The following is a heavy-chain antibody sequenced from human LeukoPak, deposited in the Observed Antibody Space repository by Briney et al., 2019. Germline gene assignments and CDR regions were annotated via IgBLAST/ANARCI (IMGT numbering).Heavy chain of an antibody. V-gene: IGHV3-53*01. J-gene: IGHJ4*02. CDR3: ARRAGAYSHPYDY. CDR2: IYSGGST. CDR1: GFTFSSYE. D-gene: IGHD4/OR15-4a*01. Sequence: GGSLRLSCAASGFTFSSYEMNWVRQAPGKGLEWVSFIYSGGSTHYSDSVKGRFTISRDNSKNTLYLQMNSLRAEDTAVYYCARRAGAYSHPYDYWGQGTLVTVSS.